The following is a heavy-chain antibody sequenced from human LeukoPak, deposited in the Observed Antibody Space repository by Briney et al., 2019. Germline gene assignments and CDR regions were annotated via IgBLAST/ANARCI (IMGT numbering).Heavy chain of an antibody. CDR3: ARFVRASRALDY. CDR2: LYSSGDT. D-gene: IGHD3-10*02. V-gene: IGHV4-4*07. J-gene: IGHJ4*02. Sequence: SETLSLTCIVSGGSISSYYWSWIRQPAGKGLEWIGRLYSSGDTNYNPSLKSRVTMSVDTSKNQFSLKLSSVTAADTAVYYCARFVRASRALDYWGQGTLVTVSS. CDR1: GGSISSYY.